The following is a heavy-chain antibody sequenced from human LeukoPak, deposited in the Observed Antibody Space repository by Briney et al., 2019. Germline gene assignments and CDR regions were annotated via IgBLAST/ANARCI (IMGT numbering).Heavy chain of an antibody. Sequence: GGSLRLSCAASGFTFSSYAMSWVRQAPGKGLEWVSAISGSGGSTYYADSVKGRFTISRDNSKNTLYLQMNSLRAEDTAVYYCHMVAAYSTVLDYFDYWGQGTLVTVSS. D-gene: IGHD2-15*01. V-gene: IGHV3-23*01. CDR1: GFTFSSYA. CDR3: HMVAAYSTVLDYFDY. J-gene: IGHJ4*02. CDR2: ISGSGGST.